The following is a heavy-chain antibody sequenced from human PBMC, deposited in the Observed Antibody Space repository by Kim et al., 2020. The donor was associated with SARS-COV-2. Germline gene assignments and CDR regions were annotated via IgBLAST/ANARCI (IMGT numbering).Heavy chain of an antibody. CDR2: ISGSGGST. Sequence: GGSLRLSCAASGFTFSSYSMSWVRQAPGKGLEWVSSISGSGGSTYFADSVKGRFTISRDNSKNTLYLQMSTLRAEDTAVYFCAKDPASSSSYRAQREWGQGTLVTVSS. D-gene: IGHD6-6*01. V-gene: IGHV3-23*01. J-gene: IGHJ4*02. CDR3: AKDPASSSSYRAQRE. CDR1: GFTFSSYS.